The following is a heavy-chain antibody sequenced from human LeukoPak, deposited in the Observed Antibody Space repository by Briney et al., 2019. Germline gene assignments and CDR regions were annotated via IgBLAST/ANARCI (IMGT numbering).Heavy chain of an antibody. CDR1: GGSISSGGYY. CDR3: ARGSSGYYFDY. J-gene: IGHJ4*02. V-gene: IGHV4-31*03. Sequence: PSETLSLTCTVSGGSISSGGYYWSWIRQHPGRGPEWIGYIYYSGSTYYNPSLKSRVTISVDTSKNQFSLKLSSVTAADTAVYYCARGSSGYYFDYWGQGTLVTVSS. CDR2: IYYSGST. D-gene: IGHD3-10*01.